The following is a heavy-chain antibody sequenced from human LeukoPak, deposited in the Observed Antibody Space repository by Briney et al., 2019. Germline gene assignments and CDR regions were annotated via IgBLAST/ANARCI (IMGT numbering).Heavy chain of an antibody. V-gene: IGHV1-2*02. J-gene: IGHJ4*02. Sequence: GASVKVSCKASGYTFTGYYMHWVRQAPGQGLEWRGWIKPNSGGTNYAQKFQGRVTMTRDTSISTAYMELSRLRSDDTAVYYCARERHGSSLFDYWGQGTLVTVSS. D-gene: IGHD6-13*01. CDR2: IKPNSGGT. CDR1: GYTFTGYY. CDR3: ARERHGSSLFDY.